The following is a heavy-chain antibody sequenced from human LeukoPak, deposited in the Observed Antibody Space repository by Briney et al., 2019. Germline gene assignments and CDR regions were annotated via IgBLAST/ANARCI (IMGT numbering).Heavy chain of an antibody. CDR1: GFTFSNYA. V-gene: IGHV3-30*02. J-gene: IGHJ4*02. Sequence: GGSLRLSCAASGFTFSNYAMHWVRQAPGKGLEWVAFIRSDGNNKYYADSEKGRFTISRDNSKNTLYLQMNSLRPEDTAVYYCARALVSEALDYWGQGTLVTVSS. CDR2: IRSDGNNK. CDR3: ARALVSEALDY. D-gene: IGHD3-10*01.